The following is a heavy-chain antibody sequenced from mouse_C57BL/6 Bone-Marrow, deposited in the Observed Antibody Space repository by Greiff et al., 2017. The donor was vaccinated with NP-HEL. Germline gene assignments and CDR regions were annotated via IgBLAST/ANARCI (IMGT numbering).Heavy chain of an antibody. Sequence: QVHVKQPGAELVRPGSSVKLSYKASGYTFTSYWMHWVKQRPIQGLEWIGNIDPSDSETHYNQKFKDKATLTVDKSSSTAYMQLSSLTSEDSAVYYCARCPYYYGYYYAMDYWGQGTSVTVSS. CDR2: IDPSDSET. D-gene: IGHD1-1*01. V-gene: IGHV1-52*01. J-gene: IGHJ4*01. CDR1: GYTFTSYW. CDR3: ARCPYYYGYYYAMDY.